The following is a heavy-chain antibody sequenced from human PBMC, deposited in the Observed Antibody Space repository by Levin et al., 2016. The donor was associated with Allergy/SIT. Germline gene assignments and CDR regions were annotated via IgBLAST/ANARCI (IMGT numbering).Heavy chain of an antibody. J-gene: IGHJ3*01. CDR1: GYTFINHD. CDR3: ARGARFRLREHDAFDV. Sequence: ASVKVSCKASGYTFINHDINWVRQATGQGLEWMAWMNPNSGNSGYAQKFQGRVTMTTNTSISTVYLELSSLTSEDTAAFYCARGARFRLREHDAFDVWGQGTMVTVSS. CDR2: MNPNSGNS. D-gene: IGHD1/OR15-1a*01. V-gene: IGHV1-8*01.